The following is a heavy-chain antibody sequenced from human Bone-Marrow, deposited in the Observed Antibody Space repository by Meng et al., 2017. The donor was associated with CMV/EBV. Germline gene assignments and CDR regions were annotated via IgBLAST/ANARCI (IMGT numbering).Heavy chain of an antibody. CDR3: TTVLVIGNY. CDR1: GFTFSNAW. D-gene: IGHD2-21*01. CDR2: INSKTDGGTT. Sequence: CAASGFTFSNAWMSWVRQARGKGLEGVGRINSKTDGGTTDYAAPVKGRFTISRDDSKNTLYLQMNSLKTEDTAVYYCTTVLVIGNYWGQGTLVTVSS. V-gene: IGHV3-15*01. J-gene: IGHJ4*02.